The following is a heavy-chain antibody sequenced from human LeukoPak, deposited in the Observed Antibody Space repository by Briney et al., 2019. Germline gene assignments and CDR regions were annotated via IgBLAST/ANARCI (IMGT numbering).Heavy chain of an antibody. CDR2: MNPNSGNT. J-gene: IGHJ6*02. Sequence: GASVKVSCKASGGTFSSYAISWVRQAPGQGLEWMGWMNPNSGNTGYAQKFQGRVTMTRNTSISTAYMELSSLRSEDTAVYYCARYSSGWSYYYGMDVWGQGTTVTVSS. D-gene: IGHD6-19*01. CDR1: GGTFSSYA. V-gene: IGHV1-8*02. CDR3: ARYSSGWSYYYGMDV.